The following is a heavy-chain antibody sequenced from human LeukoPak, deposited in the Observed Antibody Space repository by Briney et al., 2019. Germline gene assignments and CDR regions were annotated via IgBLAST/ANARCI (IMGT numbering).Heavy chain of an antibody. Sequence: SETLSLTCTVSGDSISSYSWSWIRQPPGKGLEWIGYIYNSGSTNSNPSLKSRVTMSIDTSKNQFSLKLSSVTAADTAVYYCARGSGYPPMDVWGQGTTVTVSS. CDR3: ARGSGYPPMDV. CDR1: GDSISSYS. V-gene: IGHV4-59*08. D-gene: IGHD3-22*01. CDR2: IYNSGST. J-gene: IGHJ6*02.